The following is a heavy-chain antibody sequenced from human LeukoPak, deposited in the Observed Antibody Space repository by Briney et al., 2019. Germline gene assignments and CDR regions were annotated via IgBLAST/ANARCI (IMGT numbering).Heavy chain of an antibody. CDR1: GFTFSSYA. D-gene: IGHD1-1*01. Sequence: PGGSLRLSCAASGFTFSSYAMSWLRQAPGKGLEWVSAISGSGGSTYYADSVKGRFTISRDNSKNTLYLQMNSLRAEDTAVYYCAKDGSGTTRTRYFDSWGQGTLVTGSS. J-gene: IGHJ4*02. CDR3: AKDGSGTTRTRYFDS. V-gene: IGHV3-23*01. CDR2: ISGSGGST.